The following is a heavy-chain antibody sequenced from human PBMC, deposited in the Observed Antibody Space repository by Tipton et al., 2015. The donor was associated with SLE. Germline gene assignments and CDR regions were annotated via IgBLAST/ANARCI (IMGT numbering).Heavy chain of an antibody. D-gene: IGHD4-17*01. Sequence: TLSLTCTVSGGSISSGGYYWSWIRQHPGKGLEWIGSIYYSGSTYYNPSLKSRVTISVDTSKNQFSLKLSSVTAADTAVYYCASPIGDPDAFDIWGQGTMVTVSS. V-gene: IGHV4-39*07. J-gene: IGHJ3*02. CDR2: IYYSGST. CDR1: GGSISSGGYY. CDR3: ASPIGDPDAFDI.